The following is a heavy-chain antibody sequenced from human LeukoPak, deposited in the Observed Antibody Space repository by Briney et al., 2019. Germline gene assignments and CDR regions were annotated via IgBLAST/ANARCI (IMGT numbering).Heavy chain of an antibody. D-gene: IGHD2-15*01. CDR3: ARESDCSGDSCYPLYFDY. Sequence: SETLSLTCAVYGGSFSGYYWSWIRQPPGKGLECIGEINHSGSTNYNPSLKSRVTISVDTSKNQFSLKLSSATAADTAVYYCARESDCSGDSCYPLYFDYWGQGTLVTVSS. CDR2: INHSGST. J-gene: IGHJ4*02. V-gene: IGHV4-34*01. CDR1: GGSFSGYY.